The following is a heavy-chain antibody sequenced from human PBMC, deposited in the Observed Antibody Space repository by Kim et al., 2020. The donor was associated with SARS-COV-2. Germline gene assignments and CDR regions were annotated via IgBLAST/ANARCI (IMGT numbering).Heavy chain of an antibody. CDR1: GFTFSSYS. Sequence: GGSLRLSCAASGFTFSSYSMNWVRQAPGKGLEWVSSISSSSSYIYYADSVKGRFTISRDNAKNSLYLQMNSLRAEDTAVYYCARDSGYSYGGSYYFDYWGQGTLVTVSS. V-gene: IGHV3-21*01. CDR2: ISSSSSYI. CDR3: ARDSGYSYGGSYYFDY. D-gene: IGHD5-18*01. J-gene: IGHJ4*02.